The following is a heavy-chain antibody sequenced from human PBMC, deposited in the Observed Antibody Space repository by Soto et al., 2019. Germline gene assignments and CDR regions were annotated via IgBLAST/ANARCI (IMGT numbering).Heavy chain of an antibody. CDR2: SNPTSDGT. CDR3: ASEYYAGASHSQAFDY. J-gene: IGHJ4*02. V-gene: IGHV1-46*01. CDR1: GYIFTNIY. D-gene: IGHD2-21*01. Sequence: QVQLVQSGAEVKNPGASVKISCKPFGYIFTNIYMHWVRQAPGQGLEWMGQSNPTSDGTNYAQKFRGRLTVTRDPSTSRLYMELSSLRSEDTAVYSCASEYYAGASHSQAFDYWGPRPRVTVSS.